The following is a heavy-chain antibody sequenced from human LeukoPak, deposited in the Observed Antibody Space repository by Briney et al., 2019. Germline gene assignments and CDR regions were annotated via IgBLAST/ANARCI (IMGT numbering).Heavy chain of an antibody. CDR1: GFTFSSYW. J-gene: IGHJ4*02. D-gene: IGHD4-17*01. CDR2: IKQDGSEK. V-gene: IGHV3-7*01. CDR3: GTTVTTGRRY. Sequence: GGSLRLSCAASGFTFSSYWMSWVRQAPGKGLEWVANIKQDGSEKYYMDSVKGRFTISRDNAKNSLYLQMNSLRAEDTAVYYCGTTVTTGRRYWGQGTLVTVSS.